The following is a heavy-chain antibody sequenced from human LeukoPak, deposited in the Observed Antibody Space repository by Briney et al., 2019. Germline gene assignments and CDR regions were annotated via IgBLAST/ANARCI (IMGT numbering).Heavy chain of an antibody. D-gene: IGHD1-26*01. CDR3: ARDQGDRQWELLRALDY. J-gene: IGHJ4*02. CDR1: GGSISSSSYY. V-gene: IGHV4-39*07. Sequence: SSETLSLTCTVSGGSISSSSYYWGWIRQPPGKGLEWIGSIYYSGSTYYNPSLKSRVTISVDTSKNQFSLKLSSVTAADTAVYYCARDQGDRQWELLRALDYWGQGTLVTVSS. CDR2: IYYSGST.